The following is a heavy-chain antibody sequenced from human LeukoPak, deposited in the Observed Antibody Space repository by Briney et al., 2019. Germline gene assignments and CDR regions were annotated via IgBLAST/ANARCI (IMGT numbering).Heavy chain of an antibody. V-gene: IGHV3-53*01. CDR3: ARDGCIYGFDS. J-gene: IGHJ4*02. D-gene: IGHD3-10*01. Sequence: GGSLRLSCAASGFTVSSNYMSWVRLAPGKGLEWVSVIYSGGSTYYADSVKGRFTISRDNSKNTLYLQMNSLRAEDTAVYYCARDGCIYGFDSWGQGTLVTVSS. CDR1: GFTVSSNY. CDR2: IYSGGST.